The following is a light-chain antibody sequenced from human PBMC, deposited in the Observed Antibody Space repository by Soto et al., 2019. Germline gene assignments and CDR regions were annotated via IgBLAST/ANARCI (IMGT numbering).Light chain of an antibody. J-gene: IGKJ5*01. V-gene: IGKV3-11*01. Sequence: EIVLTQSPATLSLSPGERATLSCRASQSVSSYLAWYQQKPGQAPRLLIYDASNRATGIPARFSGSGSGTDFTVTISSLEPEDFAVYYCHQRSNWPIPSGLGTRLEIK. CDR3: HQRSNWPIP. CDR2: DAS. CDR1: QSVSSY.